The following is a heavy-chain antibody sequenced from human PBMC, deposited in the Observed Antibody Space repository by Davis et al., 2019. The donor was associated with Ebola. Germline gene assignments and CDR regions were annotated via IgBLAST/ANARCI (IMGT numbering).Heavy chain of an antibody. J-gene: IGHJ4*02. CDR1: GGSISPYY. CDR3: ARGVYGAYFDY. V-gene: IGHV4-59*01. CDR2: IEYSGRT. Sequence: PSEILSLTCTVSGGSISPYYWSWIRQPPGKGLEWIGYIEYSGRTEYIPSLNSRVTISADTPKNEFSLKLNSVTAADTAVYYCARGVYGAYFDYWGQGTLVTVSS. D-gene: IGHD4-17*01.